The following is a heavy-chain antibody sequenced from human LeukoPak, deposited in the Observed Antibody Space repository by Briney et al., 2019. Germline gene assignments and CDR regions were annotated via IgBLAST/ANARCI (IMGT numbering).Heavy chain of an antibody. CDR1: GGSFSGYY. Sequence: SETLSLTCAVYGGSFSGYYWSWIRQPPGKGLEWIGEINHSGSTNYNPSLKSRVTISVDTSKNQFSLKLSSVTAADTAVYYCARAINYDFRYWGQGTLVTVSS. J-gene: IGHJ4*02. D-gene: IGHD3-3*01. V-gene: IGHV4-34*01. CDR2: INHSGST. CDR3: ARAINYDFRY.